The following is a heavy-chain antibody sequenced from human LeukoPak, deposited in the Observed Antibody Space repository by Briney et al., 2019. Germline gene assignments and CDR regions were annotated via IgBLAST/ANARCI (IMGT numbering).Heavy chain of an antibody. CDR2: TWYDGSYK. CDR3: ARQFDGSHPNAFDI. Sequence: GGSLRLSCAASGFTFSTYGMHWVRQAPGKRLEWVAVTWYDGSYKYYGDSVKGQFTISRDNSKNTLYLQMASLRVEDTAVYYCARQFDGSHPNAFDIWGQGTMVTVSS. V-gene: IGHV3-33*01. J-gene: IGHJ3*02. D-gene: IGHD1-26*01. CDR1: GFTFSTYG.